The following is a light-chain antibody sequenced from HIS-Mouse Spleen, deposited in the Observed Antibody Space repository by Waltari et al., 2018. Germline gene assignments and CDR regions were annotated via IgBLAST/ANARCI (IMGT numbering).Light chain of an antibody. CDR3: QVWDSSSDHWV. CDR2: DDS. J-gene: IGLJ3*02. CDR1: TIGRKS. V-gene: IGLV3-21*02. Sequence: SYVLTPPPSVSVAPGQSARITFGGNTIGRKSLHWYQQKPGQAPVLVVYDDSDRPSGSPERFSGSNSGNTATLTISRVEAGDEADYYCQVWDSSSDHWVFGGGTKLTVL.